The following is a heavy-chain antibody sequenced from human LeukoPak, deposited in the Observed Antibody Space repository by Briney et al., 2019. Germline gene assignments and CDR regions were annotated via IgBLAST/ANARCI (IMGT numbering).Heavy chain of an antibody. J-gene: IGHJ4*02. D-gene: IGHD6-13*01. CDR2: ITGYNGNT. Sequence: ASVKVSCTASGYTFTSYGISWVRQAPGQGLEWMGWITGYNGNTNYAQKLQGRVTMTTDTATSTAYMELRSLRSDDTAVFYCARDGYSSSWYPDYWGQGTLVTVSS. V-gene: IGHV1-18*01. CDR1: GYTFTSYG. CDR3: ARDGYSSSWYPDY.